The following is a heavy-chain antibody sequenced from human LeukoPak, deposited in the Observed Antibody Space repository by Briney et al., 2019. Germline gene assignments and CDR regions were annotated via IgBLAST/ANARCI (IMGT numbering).Heavy chain of an antibody. CDR2: ISAYNGNT. CDR1: GYTFTSYG. J-gene: IGHJ4*02. V-gene: IGHV1-18*01. D-gene: IGHD1-1*01. CDR3: ARAPGLEPVTRVDY. Sequence: ASVKVSCKASGYTFTSYGISWVRQCPGQGLEWMGWISAYNGNTNYAQKLQGRVTMTTDTSTSTAYMELRSLRSDDTAVYYCARAPGLEPVTRVDYWGQGTLVTVSS.